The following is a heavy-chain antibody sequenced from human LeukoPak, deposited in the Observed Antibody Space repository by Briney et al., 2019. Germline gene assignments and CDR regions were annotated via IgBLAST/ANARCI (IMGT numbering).Heavy chain of an antibody. D-gene: IGHD3-3*01. CDR1: GGSISSHY. Sequence: SSETLSLTCTVSGGSISSHYWSWIRQPPGKGLEWIGYIYCSGSTNYNPSLKSRVTISVDTSKNQFSLKLSSVTAADTAVYYCARIIRPNYDFWSGYYTGIVGWFDPWGQGTLVTVSS. V-gene: IGHV4-59*11. CDR2: IYCSGST. J-gene: IGHJ5*02. CDR3: ARIIRPNYDFWSGYYTGIVGWFDP.